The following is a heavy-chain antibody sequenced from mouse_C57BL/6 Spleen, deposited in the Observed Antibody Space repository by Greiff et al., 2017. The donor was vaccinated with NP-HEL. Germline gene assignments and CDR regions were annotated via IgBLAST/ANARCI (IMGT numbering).Heavy chain of an antibody. V-gene: IGHV1-5*01. Sequence: VQLQQSGTVLARPGASVKMSCKTSGYTFTSYWMHWVKQRPGQGLEWIGAISPGNSDTSYNQKFKGKAKLTAVTSASTAYMELSSLTNEDSAVYYCTRRKAYGSPIWYAMDYWGQGTSVTVSS. D-gene: IGHD1-1*01. CDR1: GYTFTSYW. CDR2: ISPGNSDT. J-gene: IGHJ4*01. CDR3: TRRKAYGSPIWYAMDY.